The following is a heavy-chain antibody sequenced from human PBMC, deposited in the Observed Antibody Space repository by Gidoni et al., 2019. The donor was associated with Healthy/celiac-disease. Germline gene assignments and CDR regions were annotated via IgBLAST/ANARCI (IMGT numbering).Heavy chain of an antibody. J-gene: IGHJ3*02. CDR2: ISGSGGST. CDR3: AKRHSSGYIDI. Sequence: EVQLLESGGGLVQPGGSLRLSCAASGFTFSSYAMSWVRRAPGKGMAWVSAISGSGGSTYDADSVKGGFTISRDNSKNTLDLEMNSLRAEDTAVYYCAKRHSSGYIDIWGQGTMVTVSS. D-gene: IGHD3-22*01. CDR1: GFTFSSYA. V-gene: IGHV3-23*01.